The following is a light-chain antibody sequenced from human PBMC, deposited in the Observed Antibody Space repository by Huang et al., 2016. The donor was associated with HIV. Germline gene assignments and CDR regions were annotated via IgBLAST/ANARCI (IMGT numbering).Light chain of an antibody. CDR3: QQRSSWPPYT. V-gene: IGKV3-11*01. J-gene: IGKJ2*01. CDR2: DVS. Sequence: EIVLTQSPATLSLSPGERATLSCRASQSVGSYLAWYQQKPGQAPRLLLYDVSNRATGIPARFSGSGSGTDFTLTISSLEPEDFAVYYCQQRSSWPPYTFGQGTKLEIK. CDR1: QSVGSY.